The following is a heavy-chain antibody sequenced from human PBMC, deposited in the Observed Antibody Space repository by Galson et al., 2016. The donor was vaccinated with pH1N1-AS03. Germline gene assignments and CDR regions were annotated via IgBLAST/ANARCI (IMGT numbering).Heavy chain of an antibody. D-gene: IGHD5-12*01. J-gene: IGHJ6*02. CDR1: GFTFRIHE. CDR3: AGDLKWGFGGGLTYGMDV. CDR2: ISDSGGAR. V-gene: IGHV3-48*03. Sequence: SLRLSCAAFGFTFRIHEMNWVRQAPGKGLEWVAYISDSGGARYHADSVKGRFTISRDNDRKSLYLQMNSLRVEDTAIYYCAGDLKWGFGGGLTYGMDVWGQGTTVTVSS.